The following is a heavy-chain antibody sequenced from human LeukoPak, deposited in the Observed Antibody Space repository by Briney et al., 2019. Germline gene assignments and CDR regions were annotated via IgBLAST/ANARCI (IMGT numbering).Heavy chain of an antibody. V-gene: IGHV3-7*01. Sequence: GGSLRLSCAASGFTFSSYWMSWVRQAPGKGLEWVANIKQDGSEKYYVDSVKGRFTISRDNAKNSLYLQMNSLRAEDTAVYYCARATRYFDWATSYHYYYMDVWGKGTTVTVSS. CDR3: ARATRYFDWATSYHYYYMDV. CDR2: IKQDGSEK. CDR1: GFTFSSYW. D-gene: IGHD3-9*01. J-gene: IGHJ6*03.